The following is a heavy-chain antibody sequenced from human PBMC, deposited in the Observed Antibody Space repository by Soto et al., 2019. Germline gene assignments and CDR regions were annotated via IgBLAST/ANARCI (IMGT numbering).Heavy chain of an antibody. CDR1: GFTFSSYG. CDR3: AKDKGYCSSTSCYTMGV. D-gene: IGHD2-2*02. Sequence: GGSLRLSCAASGFTFSSYGMHWARRAPGKGLEWVAVISSDGSNKYYADSVKGRFTISRDNSKNTLYLQMNSLRAEDTAVYYCAKDKGYCSSTSCYTMGVWGQGTTVTVSS. J-gene: IGHJ6*02. V-gene: IGHV3-30*18. CDR2: ISSDGSNK.